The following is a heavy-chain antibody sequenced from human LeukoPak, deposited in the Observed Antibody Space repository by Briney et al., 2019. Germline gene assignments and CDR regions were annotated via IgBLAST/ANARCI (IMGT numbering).Heavy chain of an antibody. D-gene: IGHD2-15*01. Sequence: PGGSLRLSCAASGFTFSSYWLSWVRQAPGKGLEWVSSISRNGIYIKYVDSVKGRFTVSRDNAKNSLYLQMNSLRAEDTAVYYCARDGLPATVANWFDPWGQGTLVTVSS. J-gene: IGHJ5*02. CDR2: ISRNGIYI. CDR3: ARDGLPATVANWFDP. V-gene: IGHV3-21*01. CDR1: GFTFSSYW.